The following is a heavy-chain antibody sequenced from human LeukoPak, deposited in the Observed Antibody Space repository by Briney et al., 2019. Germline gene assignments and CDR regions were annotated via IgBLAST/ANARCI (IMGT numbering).Heavy chain of an antibody. CDR3: ASSGSSSWTGYDY. Sequence: PSETLSLTCTVSGSFISSSSYYWGWIRQPPGKGLEWIGSIYYSGSTYYNPSLKSRVTISVDTSKNQFSLKLSSVTAADTAVYYCASSGSSSWTGYDYWGQGTLVTVSS. D-gene: IGHD6-13*01. CDR1: GSFISSSSYY. CDR2: IYYSGST. J-gene: IGHJ4*02. V-gene: IGHV4-39*01.